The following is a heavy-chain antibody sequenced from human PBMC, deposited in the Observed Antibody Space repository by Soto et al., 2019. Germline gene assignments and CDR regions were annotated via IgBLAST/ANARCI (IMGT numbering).Heavy chain of an antibody. CDR2: ITGSGGGT. J-gene: IGHJ4*02. V-gene: IGHV3-23*01. CDR3: AKSTGCSGGICN. CDR1: GFTFSSSA. D-gene: IGHD2-15*01. Sequence: EVQLLESGGGLVQPGGSLRLSCAASGFTFSSSAMTWVRQAPGKGLEWVSAITGSGGGTYYADSVKGRFAISRDNSKNTLYLQMDSLRAGDTVVYYCAKSTGCSGGICNWGQGTQVTVSS.